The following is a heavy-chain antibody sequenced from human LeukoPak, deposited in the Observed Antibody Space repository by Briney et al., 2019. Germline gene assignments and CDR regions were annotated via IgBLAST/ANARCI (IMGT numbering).Heavy chain of an antibody. J-gene: IGHJ3*02. D-gene: IGHD1-7*01. V-gene: IGHV3-9*01. CDR2: ISWNSGSI. Sequence: GGSLRLSCAASGFTFDDYAMHWVRQAPGKGLEWVSGISWNSGSIGYADSVKGRFTISRANAKNSLYLQMNSLRAEDTAVYYCARGGANYAGDDAFDIWGQGTMVTVSS. CDR1: GFTFDDYA. CDR3: ARGGANYAGDDAFDI.